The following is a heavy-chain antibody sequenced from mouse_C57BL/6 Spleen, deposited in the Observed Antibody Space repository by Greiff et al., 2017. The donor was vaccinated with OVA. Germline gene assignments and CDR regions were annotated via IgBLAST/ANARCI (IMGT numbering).Heavy chain of an antibody. D-gene: IGHD1-1*01. Sequence: EVQLVESGGGLVKPGGSLKLSCAASGFTFSSYAMSWVRQTPEKRLEWVATISDGGSYTYYPDNVKGRFTISRDNAKNNLYLQMSHLKSEDTAMYYCARDSYGSSHWYFDVWGTGTTVTVSS. CDR1: GFTFSSYA. V-gene: IGHV5-4*01. J-gene: IGHJ1*03. CDR2: ISDGGSYT. CDR3: ARDSYGSSHWYFDV.